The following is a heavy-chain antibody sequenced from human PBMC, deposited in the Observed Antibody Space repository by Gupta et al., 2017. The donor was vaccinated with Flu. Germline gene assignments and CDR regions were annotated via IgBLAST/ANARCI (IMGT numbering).Heavy chain of an antibody. J-gene: IGHJ6*02. CDR1: GGSFSGYY. Sequence: QVQLQQWGAGLLKPSETLSLTCAVYGGSFSGYYWSWIRQPPGKGLEWIGEINHSGSTNYNPSLKSRVTISVDTSKNQFSLKLSSVTAADTAVYYCARGDNFWSGYLPTYYYGMDVWGQGTTVTVSS. D-gene: IGHD3-3*01. CDR2: INHSGST. CDR3: ARGDNFWSGYLPTYYYGMDV. V-gene: IGHV4-34*01.